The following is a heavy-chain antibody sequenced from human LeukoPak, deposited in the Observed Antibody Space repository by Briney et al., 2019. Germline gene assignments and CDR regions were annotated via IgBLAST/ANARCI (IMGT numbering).Heavy chain of an antibody. CDR3: ARGPVTIFGVVIMDYYYYYMDV. D-gene: IGHD3-3*01. CDR1: GGTFSSYA. J-gene: IGHJ6*03. Sequence: ASVKVSCKASGGTFSSYAISWVRQAPGQGLEWMGGIIPIFGTANYAQKFQGRVTITTDESTSTAYMELSSLRSEDTAMYYCARGPVTIFGVVIMDYYYYYMDVRGKGTTVTVSS. V-gene: IGHV1-69*05. CDR2: IIPIFGTA.